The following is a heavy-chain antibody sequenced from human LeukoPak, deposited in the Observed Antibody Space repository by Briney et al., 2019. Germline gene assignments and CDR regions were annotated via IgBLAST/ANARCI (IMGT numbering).Heavy chain of an antibody. D-gene: IGHD1-14*01. J-gene: IGHJ6*02. CDR3: ARNLPDHYYYYGMDV. V-gene: IGHV3-23*01. CDR1: GFTFSSYA. CDR2: ISGSGGST. Sequence: PGGSLRLSCAASGFTFSSYAMSWVRQAPGKGLEWVSAISGSGGSTYYADSVKGRFTISRDNSKNTLYLQMNSLRAEDTAVYYCARNLPDHYYYYGMDVWGQGTTVTVSS.